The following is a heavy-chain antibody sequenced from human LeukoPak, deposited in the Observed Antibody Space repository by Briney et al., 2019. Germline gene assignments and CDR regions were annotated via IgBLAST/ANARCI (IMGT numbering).Heavy chain of an antibody. CDR2: IYTSGST. J-gene: IGHJ4*02. V-gene: IGHV4-61*02. D-gene: IGHD3-22*01. CDR1: GGSISSGGYY. Sequence: PSETLSLTCTVSGGSISSGGYYWSWIRQPAGKGLEWIGRIYTSGSTNYNPSLKSRVTMSVDTSKNQFSLKLSSVTAADTAVYYCARSTHGYYYDSSGYYFDYWGQGTLVTVSS. CDR3: ARSTHGYYYDSSGYYFDY.